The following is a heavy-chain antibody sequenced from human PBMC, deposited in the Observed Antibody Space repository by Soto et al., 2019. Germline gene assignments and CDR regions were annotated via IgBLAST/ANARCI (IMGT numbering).Heavy chain of an antibody. Sequence: QVQLQESGPGLVKPSQTLSLTCTVSGGSISSGGYYWSWIRQHPGKGLEWIGYIYYSGSTYYNPSLKSRVTISVDTSKSQFSLMLSSVTAADTAVYYRAREYGDQPGGMDVWGQGTTVTVSS. V-gene: IGHV4-31*03. CDR1: GGSISSGGYY. D-gene: IGHD4-17*01. CDR3: AREYGDQPGGMDV. CDR2: IYYSGST. J-gene: IGHJ6*02.